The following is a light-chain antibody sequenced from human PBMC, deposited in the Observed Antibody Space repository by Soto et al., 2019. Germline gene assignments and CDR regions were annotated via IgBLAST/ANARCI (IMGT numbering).Light chain of an antibody. CDR2: KTS. J-gene: IGKJ4*01. CDR3: QQYAGWPLT. CDR1: QSIGTN. Sequence: EVVMTQSPATVSVSPGERTSLSCRASQSIGTNLGWYQQKPGQAPRLLISKTSTRATGVPARFSGSGSVTEFTLTISSLQSEDIAVYYCQQYAGWPLTFGGGTKVDIK. V-gene: IGKV3-15*01.